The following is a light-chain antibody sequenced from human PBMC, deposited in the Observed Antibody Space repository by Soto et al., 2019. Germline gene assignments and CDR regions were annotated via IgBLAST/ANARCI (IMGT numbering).Light chain of an antibody. CDR2: KAS. V-gene: IGKV1-5*03. J-gene: IGKJ1*01. Sequence: DIQMTQSPSTLSASVGDRVAITCRASQSISTYLAWYQQKPGKAPKLLIYKASSLESGVPSRFSGSGSGAEFTLTISSLQPDDFATYCCQQYNTYSRTFGQGTKVDIK. CDR1: QSISTY. CDR3: QQYNTYSRT.